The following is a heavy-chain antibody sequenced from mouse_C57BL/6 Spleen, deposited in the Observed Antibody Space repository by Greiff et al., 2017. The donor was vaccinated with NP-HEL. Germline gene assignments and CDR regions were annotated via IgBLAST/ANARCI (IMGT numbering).Heavy chain of an antibody. V-gene: IGHV5-4*01. CDR2: INAGGRYT. Sequence: EVKLVESGGGLVKPGGSLKLSCAASGFTFSSYAMSWVRQTPGKRLEWIATINAGGRYTYYPENVKGRFTMSRDTSKNNLYMHMSQLKSEDTAMYYGARDEGYFDVWGTGTMVTVSS. CDR3: ARDEGYFDV. J-gene: IGHJ1*03. CDR1: GFTFSSYA.